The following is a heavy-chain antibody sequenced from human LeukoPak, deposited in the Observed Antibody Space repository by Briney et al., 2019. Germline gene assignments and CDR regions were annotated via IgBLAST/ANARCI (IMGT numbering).Heavy chain of an antibody. D-gene: IGHD6-13*01. CDR2: IKSKTDGGTT. Sequence: GGSLRLSCAASGFTFSNAWMSWVRQAPGKGLEWVGRIKSKTDGGTTDYAAPVKGRFTISRDDSKNTLYLQMNSLKTEDTAVYYCTTDCGYSSSWYWGHYYYYGMDVWGQGTTVTVSS. V-gene: IGHV3-15*01. J-gene: IGHJ6*02. CDR1: GFTFSNAW. CDR3: TTDCGYSSSWYWGHYYYYGMDV.